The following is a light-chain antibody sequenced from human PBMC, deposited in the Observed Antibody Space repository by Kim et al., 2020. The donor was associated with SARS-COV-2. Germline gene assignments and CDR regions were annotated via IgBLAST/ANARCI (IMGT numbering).Light chain of an antibody. J-gene: IGKJ1*01. V-gene: IGKV3-15*01. Sequence: VSPGERATLSCRASQIINSNLAWYHQKPGQGPRLLIFGTSARATGIPARFSGSASGTEFTLTISSLQAEDTGVYYCQHYHSWPETFGQGTKVDIK. CDR1: QIINSN. CDR3: QHYHSWPET. CDR2: GTS.